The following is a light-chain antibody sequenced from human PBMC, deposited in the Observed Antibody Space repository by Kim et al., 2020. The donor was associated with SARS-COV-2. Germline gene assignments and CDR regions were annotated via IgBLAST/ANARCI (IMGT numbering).Light chain of an antibody. Sequence: RVTMSGTGSSANSGAGYDVHWYQQLPGKAPKLLIYGKSNRPSGVPDRFSGSKSGTSASLAITGLQAEDEADYYCQSYDSSLSGSVFGGGTQLTVL. CDR3: QSYDSSLSGSV. V-gene: IGLV1-40*01. CDR1: SANSGAGYD. CDR2: GKS. J-gene: IGLJ3*02.